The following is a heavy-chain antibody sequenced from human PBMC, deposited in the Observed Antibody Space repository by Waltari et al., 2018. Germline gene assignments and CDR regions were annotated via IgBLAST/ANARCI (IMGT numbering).Heavy chain of an antibody. D-gene: IGHD1-26*01. CDR1: GFTFSSYS. CDR2: ISSSSSYI. CDR3: AREPVGATPYYFDY. V-gene: IGHV3-21*01. Sequence: EVQLVESGGGLVKPGGSLRLSCAASGFTFSSYSMNLVRQAPGKGLEWVSSISSSSSYIYYADSVKGRFTISRDNAKNSLYLQMNSLRAEDTAVYYCAREPVGATPYYFDYWGQGTLVTVSS. J-gene: IGHJ4*02.